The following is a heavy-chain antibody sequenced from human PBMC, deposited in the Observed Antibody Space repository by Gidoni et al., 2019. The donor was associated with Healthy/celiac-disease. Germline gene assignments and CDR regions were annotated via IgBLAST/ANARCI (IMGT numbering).Heavy chain of an antibody. CDR3: AKGPVVVVVAATRDY. V-gene: IGHV3-23*01. CDR1: GFTFSSYA. J-gene: IGHJ4*02. CDR2: IRGSGGST. Sequence: EVQLLESGGGLVQPGGSLRLSCAASGFTFSSYAMSWVRQAQGKGLEWVSVIRGSGGSTYYADSVKGRFTISRDNSKNTLYLQMNSLRAEDTAVYYCAKGPVVVVVAATRDYWGQGTLVTVSS. D-gene: IGHD2-15*01.